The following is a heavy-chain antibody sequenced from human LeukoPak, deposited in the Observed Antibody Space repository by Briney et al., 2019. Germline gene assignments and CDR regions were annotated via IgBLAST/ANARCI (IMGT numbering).Heavy chain of an antibody. CDR1: GFTFSRYS. CDR3: ARDPYSSGWYYFDY. CDR2: ISSTSSTI. Sequence: GGSLRLSCAASGFTFSRYSVNWVRQAPGKGLEWVSYISSTSSTISYADSVKGRFTISRDNAKNSLYLQMNSLRAEDTAVYYCARDPYSSGWYYFDYWGQGTLVTVSS. V-gene: IGHV3-48*04. J-gene: IGHJ4*02. D-gene: IGHD6-19*01.